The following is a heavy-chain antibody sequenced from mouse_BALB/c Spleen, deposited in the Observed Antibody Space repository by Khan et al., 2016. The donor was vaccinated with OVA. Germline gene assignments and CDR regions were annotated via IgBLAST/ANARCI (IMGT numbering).Heavy chain of an antibody. V-gene: IGHV3-1*02. CDR2: IHYSGST. CDR3: ARSGTTVVAYWYFDV. Sequence: EVQLQESGPDLVKPSQSLSLTCTVTGYSITSGYSWHWIGQFPGNKLEWMGYIHYSGSTNYNPSLKSRISITRDTSKNQFFLQLNSVTTEDTATYYCARSGTTVVAYWYFDVWGAGTTVTVSS. J-gene: IGHJ1*01. CDR1: GYSITSGYS. D-gene: IGHD1-1*01.